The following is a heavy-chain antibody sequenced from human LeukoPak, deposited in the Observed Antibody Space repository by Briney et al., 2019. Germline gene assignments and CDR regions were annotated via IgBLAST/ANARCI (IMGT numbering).Heavy chain of an antibody. Sequence: GASVRVSCMASGDTFSIYAISWVRQGLGQGLEWMGGIIPIFGTANYAQKFQGRVTITADESTSTAYMELSSLRSEDTAVYYCARAFASDDDYWGQGTLVTVSS. CDR2: IIPIFGTA. CDR3: ARAFASDDDY. D-gene: IGHD1-1*01. V-gene: IGHV1-69*01. CDR1: GDTFSIYA. J-gene: IGHJ4*02.